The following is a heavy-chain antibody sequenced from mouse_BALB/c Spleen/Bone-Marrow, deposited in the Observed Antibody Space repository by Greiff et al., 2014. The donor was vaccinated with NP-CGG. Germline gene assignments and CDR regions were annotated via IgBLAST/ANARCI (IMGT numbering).Heavy chain of an antibody. CDR3: AREGDSYAMDY. V-gene: IGHV1S56*01. J-gene: IGHJ4*01. Sequence: VKLVESGPELVKPGASVRISCKASGYTFTSYYIHWVKQRPGQGLEWIGWIYPVNVNTKYSEKFKGKATLTADKSSSTAYMQLSSLTSEDSAVYFCAREGDSYAMDYWGQGTSVTVSS. D-gene: IGHD3-3*01. CDR1: GYTFTSYY. CDR2: IYPVNVNT.